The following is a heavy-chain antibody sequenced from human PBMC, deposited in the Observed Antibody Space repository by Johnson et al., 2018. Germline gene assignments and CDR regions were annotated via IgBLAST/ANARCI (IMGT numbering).Heavy chain of an antibody. J-gene: IGHJ1*01. Sequence: QVQLVQSGGGVVQPGRSLRLSCAASGFTFSSYGMPWVRQAPGKGLEWVAVIWYDGSNKYYADSVKGRFTISRDNSKYTLYLQMNSLRDEDTAVYFLLLPVGFPEHCRSVLGACSEGTWADWPGGDGHW. D-gene: IGHD2-15*01. CDR2: IWYDGSNK. V-gene: IGHV3-33*08. CDR1: GFTFSSYG. CDR3: LLPVGFPEHCRSVLGACSEGTWADWPGGDGH.